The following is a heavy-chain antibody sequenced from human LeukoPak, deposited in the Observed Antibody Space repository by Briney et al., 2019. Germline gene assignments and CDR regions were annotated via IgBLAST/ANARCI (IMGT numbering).Heavy chain of an antibody. CDR1: GXTFRGYG. D-gene: IGHD6-13*01. J-gene: IGHJ5*02. V-gene: IGHV3-30*18. Sequence: GGSLRLSCAASGXTFRGYGMHWVRQAPGKGLEWVAVLSYDGSNKYYADSVKGRFTISRDNSKNTLYLQMNSLRTEDTAVYYCAKDTSHSSSWYENWFDPWGQGTLVTVSS. CDR3: AKDTSHSSSWYENWFDP. CDR2: LSYDGSNK.